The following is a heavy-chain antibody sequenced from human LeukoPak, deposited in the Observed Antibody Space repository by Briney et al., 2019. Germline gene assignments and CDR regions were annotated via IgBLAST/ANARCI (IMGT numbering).Heavy chain of an antibody. V-gene: IGHV3-21*01. J-gene: IGHJ4*02. CDR1: RFTSRGGI. CDR2: ISSSSSYI. D-gene: IGHD4-23*01. CDR3: ARLDDYGGNPDFDY. Sequence: GGALRLSCAASRFTSRGGIMNTVPAAPGKGREWVSSISSSSSYIYYADSVKGRVTVSRDNAKNSQYLQMNSLRAEDTAVYYRARLDDYGGNPDFDYWGQGTLVTVSS.